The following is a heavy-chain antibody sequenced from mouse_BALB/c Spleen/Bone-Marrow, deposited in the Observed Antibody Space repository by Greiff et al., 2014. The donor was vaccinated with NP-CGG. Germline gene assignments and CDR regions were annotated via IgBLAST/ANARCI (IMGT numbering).Heavy chain of an antibody. CDR3: AREKDWVFDY. J-gene: IGHJ2*01. V-gene: IGHV1-55*01. D-gene: IGHD4-1*01. Sequence: ESGAELVKPGTSVKMSCKASGYTFTSYWMHWVKQRPGQGLEWIGDIYPGSDSTNYNEKFKSKATMTVDTSSSTAYMQRSSPTAEYSAGYYGAREKDWVFDYWGQGTTLTVSS. CDR2: IYPGSDST. CDR1: GYTFTSYW.